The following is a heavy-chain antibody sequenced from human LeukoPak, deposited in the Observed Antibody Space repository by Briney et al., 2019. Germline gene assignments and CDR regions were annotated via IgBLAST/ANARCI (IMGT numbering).Heavy chain of an antibody. CDR2: INPNSGGT. J-gene: IGHJ4*02. V-gene: IGHV1-2*02. D-gene: IGHD3-9*01. Sequence: ASVKVSCKASGYTFTGYYMHWVRQAPGQGLEWMGWINPNSGGTNYAQKFQGRVTMTRDTSISTAYMELSRLRSDDTAVCYCARGGGYDILTGYYNDYWGQGTLVTVSS. CDR1: GYTFTGYY. CDR3: ARGGGYDILTGYYNDY.